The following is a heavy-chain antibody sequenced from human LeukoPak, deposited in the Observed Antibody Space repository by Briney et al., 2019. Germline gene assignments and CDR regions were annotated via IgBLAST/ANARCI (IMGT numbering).Heavy chain of an antibody. J-gene: IGHJ4*02. CDR3: ARVGDSTGYPFDY. Sequence: PSETLSLTCTVSGGSISNYYWSWIRQSPVKGLEWIGFIYYSGSTNYNPSLKSRVTISVDTSKNQFSLKLSSVTAADTAVYFCARVGDSTGYPFDYWGQGILVTVSS. D-gene: IGHD3-22*01. CDR1: GGSISNYY. CDR2: IYYSGST. V-gene: IGHV4-59*01.